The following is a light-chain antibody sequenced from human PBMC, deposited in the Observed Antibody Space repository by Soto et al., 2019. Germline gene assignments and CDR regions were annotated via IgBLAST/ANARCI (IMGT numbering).Light chain of an antibody. CDR1: SSDVGAYNY. J-gene: IGLJ2*01. Sequence: QSALTQPASVSGSPGQSITISCTGTSSDVGAYNYVSWYQQHPGKAPKLLIFDDFNRPSGVADRFSASKSGTSASLAIAGLQADDEATYYCQSYDYSLTGVVFGGGTQLTVL. CDR2: DDF. CDR3: QSYDYSLTGVV. V-gene: IGLV2-14*01.